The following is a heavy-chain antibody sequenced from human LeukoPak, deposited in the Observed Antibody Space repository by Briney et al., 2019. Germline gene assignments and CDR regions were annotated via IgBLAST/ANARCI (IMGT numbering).Heavy chain of an antibody. Sequence: PSETLSLTCAVYGGSFSGYYWSWIRQPPGKGLEWIGEINHSGSTNYNPSLKSRVTISVDTSKNQFSLKLSSVTAEDTAVYYCARMFDYGGLRGWFDPWGQGTLVTVSS. CDR1: GGSFSGYY. CDR2: INHSGST. J-gene: IGHJ5*02. V-gene: IGHV4-34*01. D-gene: IGHD4-23*01. CDR3: ARMFDYGGLRGWFDP.